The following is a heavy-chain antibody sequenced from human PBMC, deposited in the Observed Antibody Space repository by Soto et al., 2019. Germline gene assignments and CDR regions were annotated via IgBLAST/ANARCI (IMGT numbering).Heavy chain of an antibody. CDR1: GFTFSSYA. V-gene: IGHV3-23*01. CDR3: AKDYRGSLFVAALS. Sequence: GGSLRLSCAASGFTFSSYAMSWVRQAPGKGLEWVSAISGSGGSTYYADSVKGRFTISRDNSKNTLYLQMNSLRAEDTAVYYCAKDYRGSLFVAALSWGQGTLVTVSS. CDR2: ISGSGGST. D-gene: IGHD2-15*01. J-gene: IGHJ4*02.